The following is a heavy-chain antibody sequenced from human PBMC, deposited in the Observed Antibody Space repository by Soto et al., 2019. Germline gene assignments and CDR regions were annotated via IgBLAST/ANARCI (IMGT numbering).Heavy chain of an antibody. CDR1: GGNFSSNG. D-gene: IGHD6-6*01. J-gene: IGHJ5*02. CDR2: IIPTFGTT. V-gene: IGHV1-69*01. CDR3: AGASDGTWYNWLDP. Sequence: QVQLVQSGAEVKKPGSSVKVSCKAPGGNFSSNGIRWVRQAPGQGLELMGGIIPTFGTTNYAHKFRGRVTITADESTGTAYMELSSLRSDDTAVYYCAGASDGTWYNWLDPWGQGTLVTVSS.